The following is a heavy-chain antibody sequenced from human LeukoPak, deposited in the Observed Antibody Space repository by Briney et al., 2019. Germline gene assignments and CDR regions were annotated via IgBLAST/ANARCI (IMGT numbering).Heavy chain of an antibody. V-gene: IGHV3-30-3*01. Sequence: GGSLRLSCAASGFTFSSYAMHWVRQAPGKGLEWVAVISYDGSNKYYADSVKGRFTISRDNSKSTLYLQMNSLRAEDTAVYYCARDTRGRVAVAGHFDYWGQGTLVTVSS. J-gene: IGHJ4*02. CDR1: GFTFSSYA. CDR2: ISYDGSNK. CDR3: ARDTRGRVAVAGHFDY. D-gene: IGHD6-19*01.